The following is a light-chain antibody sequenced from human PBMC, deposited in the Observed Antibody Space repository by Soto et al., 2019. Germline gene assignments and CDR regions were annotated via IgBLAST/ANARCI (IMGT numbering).Light chain of an antibody. CDR3: QQSYSTPYT. J-gene: IGKJ2*01. CDR2: DAF. CDR1: QSVGSS. V-gene: IGKV3-11*01. Sequence: EIVLTQSPATLSLSPGERATLSCRASQSVGSSLAWYQQRPGQAPRLLIYDAFIRATGIPARFSGSESGTDFTLTISSLQVEDFATYYCQQSYSTPYTFGQGTKLEIK.